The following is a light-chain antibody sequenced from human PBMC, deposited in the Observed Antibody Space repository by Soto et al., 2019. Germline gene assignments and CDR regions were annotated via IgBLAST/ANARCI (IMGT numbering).Light chain of an antibody. CDR1: QGISSY. Sequence: DIQLTQSPSFLSASVGDRVTITCRASQGISSYLAWYQQKPGKAPKLLIYAASTLQSGVPSRFSGSGSGTEFTLTISSLQPEDFATYYCQQLNSRTFGGGTKVEIK. J-gene: IGKJ4*01. CDR3: QQLNSRT. CDR2: AAS. V-gene: IGKV1-9*01.